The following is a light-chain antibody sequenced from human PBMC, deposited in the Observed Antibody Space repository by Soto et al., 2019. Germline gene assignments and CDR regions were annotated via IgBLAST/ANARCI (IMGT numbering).Light chain of an antibody. V-gene: IGLV2-14*01. CDR2: EVS. J-gene: IGLJ1*01. Sequence: QSALTQPDSVSGSPGQSITISCTGTSSDIGVYKYVSWYQQHPGKAPQLMIYEVSNRPSGVSNRLSGAKSGNTAALTIAGRQAEDEADEYGSSYSSGGIDVVGTGTKVTAL. CDR3: SSYSSGGIDV. CDR1: SSDIGVYKY.